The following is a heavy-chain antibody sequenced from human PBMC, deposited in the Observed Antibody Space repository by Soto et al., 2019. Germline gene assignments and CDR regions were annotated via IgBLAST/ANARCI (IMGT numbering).Heavy chain of an antibody. D-gene: IGHD3-10*01. J-gene: IGHJ5*02. CDR2: INSDGSST. CDR1: GFTFSSSW. Sequence: EVQLVESGGGLVQPGGSLRLSCAASGFTFSSSWMHWVRQGPGKGLVWVSRINSDGSSTKYVDSVQGRFIISRDNAKNTLYLKMNNLRAEDTAVYYCARGYMIRGRYSNWFDPWGQGTLVTVSS. V-gene: IGHV3-74*03. CDR3: ARGYMIRGRYSNWFDP.